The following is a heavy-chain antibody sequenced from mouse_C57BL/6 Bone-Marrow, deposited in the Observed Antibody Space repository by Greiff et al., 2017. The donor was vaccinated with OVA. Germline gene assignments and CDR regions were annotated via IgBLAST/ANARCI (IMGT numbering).Heavy chain of an antibody. CDR2: IDPENGDT. V-gene: IGHV14-4*01. J-gene: IGHJ3*01. Sequence: EVKLVESGAELVRPGASVKLSCTASGFNIKDDYMHWVKQRPEQGLEWIGWIDPENGDTEYASKFQGKATITADTSSNTAYLQLSSLTSEDTAVYYCTTWGDYGSSSWFAYWGQGTLVTVSA. D-gene: IGHD1-1*01. CDR1: GFNIKDDY. CDR3: TTWGDYGSSSWFAY.